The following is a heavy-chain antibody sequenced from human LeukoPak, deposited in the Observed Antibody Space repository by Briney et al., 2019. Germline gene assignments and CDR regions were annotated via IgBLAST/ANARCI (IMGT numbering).Heavy chain of an antibody. Sequence: SETLSLTCSVSGGSISSVYWSWIRPPPEKGLEWIGYILYSGSTNYNPSLKSRLTISVDTSKNQFSLKLSSVTAADTAVYYCAREYCTRTACYFDYWGQGTLVTVSS. CDR3: AREYCTRTACYFDY. V-gene: IGHV4-59*01. J-gene: IGHJ4*02. D-gene: IGHD2-8*01. CDR1: GGSISSVY. CDR2: ILYSGST.